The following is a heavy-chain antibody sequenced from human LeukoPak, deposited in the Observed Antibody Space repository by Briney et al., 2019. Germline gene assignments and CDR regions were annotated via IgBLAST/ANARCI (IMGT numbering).Heavy chain of an antibody. D-gene: IGHD7-27*01. J-gene: IGHJ4*02. V-gene: IGHV3-23*01. Sequence: GGSLRLSCAASGFTFSTYTMYWVRHPPRKRLEWVSIIGNNGGGIHYADSVKGRFTISRDNFKNALYLQMNSLRVEDTAVYYCAIDPNWGTHSWGQGVLVTVSS. CDR2: IGNNGGGI. CDR1: GFTFSTYT. CDR3: AIDPNWGTHS.